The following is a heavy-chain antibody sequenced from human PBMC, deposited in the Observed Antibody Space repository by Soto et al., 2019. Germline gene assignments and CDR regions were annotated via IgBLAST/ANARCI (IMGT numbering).Heavy chain of an antibody. CDR1: GGSISSSSYY. CDR2: IYYSGST. D-gene: IGHD5-18*01. V-gene: IGHV4-39*01. Sequence: KPSETLSLTCTVSGGSISSSSYYWGWIRQPPGKGLEWIGSIYYSGSTYYNPSLKSRVTISVDTSKNQFSLKLSSVTAADTAVYYCARRGYSYDYERMVDYWGQGTLVTVS. J-gene: IGHJ4*02. CDR3: ARRGYSYDYERMVDY.